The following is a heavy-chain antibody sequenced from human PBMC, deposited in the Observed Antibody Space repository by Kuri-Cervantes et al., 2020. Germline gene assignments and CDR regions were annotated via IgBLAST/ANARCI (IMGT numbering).Heavy chain of an antibody. CDR1: GFTFGTYW. CDR2: ISSDGSET. Sequence: GGSLRLSCGASGFTFGTYWMSWVRQTPGKGLEWVAYISSDGSETKCVDSVKGRFTISRDNAKNSTYLQMNSLRVEDTAVYYCARPMAAAGLNAFDIWGQGTMVTVSS. V-gene: IGHV3-7*01. CDR3: ARPMAAAGLNAFDI. D-gene: IGHD6-13*01. J-gene: IGHJ3*02.